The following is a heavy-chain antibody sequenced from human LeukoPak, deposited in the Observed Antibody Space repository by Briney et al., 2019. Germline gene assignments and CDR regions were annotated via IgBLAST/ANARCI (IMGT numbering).Heavy chain of an antibody. J-gene: IGHJ6*02. D-gene: IGHD2-21*01. Sequence: SETLSLTCTVSGDFISPHRLSWIRQPAGKGLEFVGRMAQSGNTDYNPSLRSRLTMSLDTSKKQFSLKLSSVTAADTAVYYCARSPAVGRAPGPGQPRVIGSDGMDVWGQGTTVIVSS. CDR1: GDFISPHR. V-gene: IGHV4-4*07. CDR3: ARSPAVGRAPGPGQPRVIGSDGMDV. CDR2: MAQSGNT.